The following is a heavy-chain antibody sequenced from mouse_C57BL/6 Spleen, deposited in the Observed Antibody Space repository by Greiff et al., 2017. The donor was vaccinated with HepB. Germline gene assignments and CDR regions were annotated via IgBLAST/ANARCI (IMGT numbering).Heavy chain of an antibody. D-gene: IGHD3-2*02. CDR2: IDPSDSYT. CDR3: ARSAAQVLFDY. Sequence: QVQLKQPGAELVKPGASVKLSCKASGYTFTSYWMQWVKQSPGQGLEWIGEIDPSDSYTNYNQKFKGKATLTVDTSSSTAYMQLSSLTSEDSAVYYCARSAAQVLFDYWGQGTTLTVSS. CDR1: GYTFTSYW. J-gene: IGHJ2*01. V-gene: IGHV1-50*01.